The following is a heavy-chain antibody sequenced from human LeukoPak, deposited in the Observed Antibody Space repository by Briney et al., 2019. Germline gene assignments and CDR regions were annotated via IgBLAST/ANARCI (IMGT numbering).Heavy chain of an antibody. D-gene: IGHD3-3*01. Sequence: ASVKVSCKASGYTFTGYYMHWVRQAPGQGVEWMGWINPNSGGTNYAQKFQGRVTMTRDTSISTAYVELSRLRSDDTAVYYCARAEGGTIFGVVISWGQGTLVTVSS. CDR3: ARAEGGTIFGVVIS. J-gene: IGHJ5*02. CDR1: GYTFTGYY. V-gene: IGHV1-2*02. CDR2: INPNSGGT.